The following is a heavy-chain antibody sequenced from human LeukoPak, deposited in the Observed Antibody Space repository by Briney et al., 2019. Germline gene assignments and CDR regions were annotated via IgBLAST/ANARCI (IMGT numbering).Heavy chain of an antibody. Sequence: PGGSLRHSCAASGFTFSSYWMSWVRQAPGKGLEWVANIKPDGDEGYYADSLKGRFTVSRDNAENSLYLQMNSLRDDDTAVYYCARAAVASPGDVWGQGTTVTVSS. CDR2: IKPDGDEG. CDR1: GFTFSSYW. J-gene: IGHJ6*02. D-gene: IGHD6-19*01. V-gene: IGHV3-7*04. CDR3: ARAAVASPGDV.